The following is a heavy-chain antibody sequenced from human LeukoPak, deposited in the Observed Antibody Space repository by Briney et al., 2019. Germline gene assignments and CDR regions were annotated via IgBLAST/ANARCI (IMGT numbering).Heavy chain of an antibody. CDR1: GGSISSYY. Sequence: SETLSLTCTVSGGSISSYYWGWIRQPPGKGLEWIGSIYHSGSTYYNPSLKSRVTISVDTSKNQFSLKLSSVTAADTAVYYCARGYDSSGFDYWGQGTLVTVSS. J-gene: IGHJ4*02. CDR3: ARGYDSSGFDY. D-gene: IGHD3-22*01. V-gene: IGHV4-39*07. CDR2: IYHSGST.